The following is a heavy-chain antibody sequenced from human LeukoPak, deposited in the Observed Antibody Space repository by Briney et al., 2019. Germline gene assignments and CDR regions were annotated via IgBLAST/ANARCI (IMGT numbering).Heavy chain of an antibody. V-gene: IGHV4-4*02. Sequence: SGTLSLTCAVSGGSISSSNWWSWVRQPPGKGMEWIGEIYHSGSTNYNPSLKSRVTISVDKSKNQFSLKLSSVTAADTAVYYCARDRLSYCSGGRCLREYFQHWGQGTLVTVSS. CDR2: IYHSGST. CDR1: GGSISSSNW. D-gene: IGHD2-15*01. J-gene: IGHJ1*01. CDR3: ARDRLSYCSGGRCLREYFQH.